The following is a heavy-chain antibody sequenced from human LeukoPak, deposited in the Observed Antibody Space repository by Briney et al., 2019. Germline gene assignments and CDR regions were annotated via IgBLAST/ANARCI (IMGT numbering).Heavy chain of an antibody. Sequence: PSETLSLTCAVYGGSFSGYYWSWIRQPPGKGLEWIGEINHSGSTNYNPSLKSRVTISVDTSKNQFSLKLSSVTAADTAVYYCARRVGAVVPAAIAYYYYYYMDVWGKGTTVTVSS. CDR2: INHSGST. D-gene: IGHD2-2*01. J-gene: IGHJ6*03. V-gene: IGHV4-34*01. CDR3: ARRVGAVVPAAIAYYYYYYMDV. CDR1: GGSFSGYY.